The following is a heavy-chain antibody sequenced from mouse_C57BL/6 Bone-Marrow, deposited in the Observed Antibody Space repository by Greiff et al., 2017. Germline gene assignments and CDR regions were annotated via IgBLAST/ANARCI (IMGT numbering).Heavy chain of an antibody. J-gene: IGHJ1*03. CDR1: EYEFPSHD. V-gene: IGHV5-2*01. D-gene: IGHD1-1*01. CDR2: INSDGGST. CDR3: ARHGYYGSSHWYFDV. Sequence: EVKVVESGGGLVQPGESLKLSCESNEYEFPSHDMSWVRKTPEKRLELVAAINSDGGSTYYPDTMERRFIISRDNTKKTLYLQMSSLRSEDTALYYCARHGYYGSSHWYFDVWGTGTTVTVSS.